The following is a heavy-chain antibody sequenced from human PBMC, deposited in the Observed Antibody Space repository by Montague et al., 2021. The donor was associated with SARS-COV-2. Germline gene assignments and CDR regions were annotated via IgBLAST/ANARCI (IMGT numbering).Heavy chain of an antibody. J-gene: IGHJ6*02. Sequence: CAISGDSVSSQSATWNWVRQSPSTGLEWLGRTYYRTKWYNDYAVSVRGRVTINPDTSKNQFSLQLNSVTPEDTAIYYCTSGREGNYNVMDVWGQGTTVTVSS. D-gene: IGHD1-1*01. CDR3: TSGREGNYNVMDV. CDR1: GDSVSSQSAT. V-gene: IGHV6-1*01. CDR2: TYYRTKWYN.